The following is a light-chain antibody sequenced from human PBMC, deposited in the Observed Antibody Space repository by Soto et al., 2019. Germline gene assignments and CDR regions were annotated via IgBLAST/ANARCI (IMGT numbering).Light chain of an antibody. CDR2: GAS. CDR3: QQYGSSPA. CDR1: QSVSSIY. J-gene: IGKJ1*01. V-gene: IGKV3-20*01. Sequence: EIVLTQSPGTLSLSPGERATLSCRASQSVSSIYLAWYQQKPGQAPRLLIYGASSRATGIPDRFSGSGSGTDFTLTISRLEPGDFAVYYCQQYGSSPAFGQGTKVDIK.